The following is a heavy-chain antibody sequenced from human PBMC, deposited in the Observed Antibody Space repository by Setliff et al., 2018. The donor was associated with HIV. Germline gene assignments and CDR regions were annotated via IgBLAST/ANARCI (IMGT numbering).Heavy chain of an antibody. CDR2: IHTSGST. D-gene: IGHD6-13*01. J-gene: IGHJ4*02. CDR1: GGSINSDSYY. Sequence: KPSETLSLTCTVFGGSINSDSYYWTWIRQPAGKGLEWIGHIHTSGSTNYNPSLKSRVTISIDTSKNQFSLKLRSATATDTALYYCARVSSSYYFLGAFDSWGQGTRVTVS. CDR3: ARVSSSYYFLGAFDS. V-gene: IGHV4-61*09.